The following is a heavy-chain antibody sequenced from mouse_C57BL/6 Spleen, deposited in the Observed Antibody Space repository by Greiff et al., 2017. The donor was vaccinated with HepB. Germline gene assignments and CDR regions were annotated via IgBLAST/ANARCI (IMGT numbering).Heavy chain of an antibody. Sequence: VQLQQSGAELARPGASVKMSCKASGYTFTSYTMHWVKQRPGQGLEWIGYINPSSGYTKYNQKFKDKATLTADKSSSTAYMQLSSLTSEDSAVYYCAREFITTAVDYWGQGTTLTVSS. V-gene: IGHV1-4*01. CDR2: INPSSGYT. J-gene: IGHJ2*01. CDR1: GYTFTSYT. CDR3: AREFITTAVDY. D-gene: IGHD1-1*01.